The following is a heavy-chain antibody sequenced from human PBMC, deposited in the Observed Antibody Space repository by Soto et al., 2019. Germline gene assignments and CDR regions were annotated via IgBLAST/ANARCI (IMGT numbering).Heavy chain of an antibody. CDR1: GGSISSGGYS. D-gene: IGHD5-18*01. CDR2: IYHSGST. V-gene: IGHV4-30-2*01. Sequence: QLQLQESGSGLVKPSQTLSLTCAVSGGSISSGGYSWSWIRQPPGKGLEWIGYIYHSGSTYYNPSLKSRVTMSVDRSKNQFSLKLSSVTAADTAVYYCARGGYSYGRNYYYYYGMDVWGQGTTVTVSS. CDR3: ARGGYSYGRNYYYYYGMDV. J-gene: IGHJ6*02.